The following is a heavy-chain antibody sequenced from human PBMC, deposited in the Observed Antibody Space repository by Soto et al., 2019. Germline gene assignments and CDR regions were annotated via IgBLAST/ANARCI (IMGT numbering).Heavy chain of an antibody. CDR1: GGTFSSYA. V-gene: IGHV1-69*13. D-gene: IGHD6-19*01. J-gene: IGHJ4*02. CDR3: ASSHTQYSSGWCCDY. Sequence: SVKVSCKASGGTFSSYAISWVRQAPGQGLEWMGGIIPIFGTANYAQKFQGRVTITADESTSTAYMELSSLRSEDTAVYYCASSHTQYSSGWCCDYWGQGTLVTVSS. CDR2: IIPIFGTA.